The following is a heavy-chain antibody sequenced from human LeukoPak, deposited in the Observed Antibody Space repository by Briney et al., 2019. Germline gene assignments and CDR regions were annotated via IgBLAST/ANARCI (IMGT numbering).Heavy chain of an antibody. CDR2: IYYSGST. CDR3: ARGNGYAFDY. J-gene: IGHJ4*02. Sequence: SETLSLTCTVSGCSISSYYWSWIRQPPGKGLEWIGYIYYSGSTNYNPSLKSRVTISVDTSKNQFSLKLSSVTAADTAVYYCARGNGYAFDYWGQGTLVTVSS. CDR1: GCSISSYY. D-gene: IGHD3-16*01. V-gene: IGHV4-59*01.